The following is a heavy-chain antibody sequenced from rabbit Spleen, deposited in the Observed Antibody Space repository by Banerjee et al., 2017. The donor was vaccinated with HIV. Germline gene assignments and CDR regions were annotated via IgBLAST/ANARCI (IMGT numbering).Heavy chain of an antibody. J-gene: IGHJ4*01. CDR2: IYAGSSGTT. V-gene: IGHV1S40*01. CDR1: GFSFSSGYD. Sequence: QSLEESGGGLVKPGASLTLTCKASGFSFSSGYDMCWVRQAAGRGLERIACIYAGSSGTTYSATCAKRRLTISKTSSTTKTLQMTRRTAAHTAAYYCARGLFSTKASLGGPG. D-gene: IGHD7-1*01. CDR3: ARGLFSTKASL.